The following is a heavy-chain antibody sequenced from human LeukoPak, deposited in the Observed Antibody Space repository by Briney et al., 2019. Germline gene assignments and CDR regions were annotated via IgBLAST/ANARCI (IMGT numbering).Heavy chain of an antibody. CDR2: ISYDGSNK. CDR1: GFTFSSYA. CDR3: ARASYGDYSYFDY. J-gene: IGHJ4*02. D-gene: IGHD4-17*01. V-gene: IGHV3-30*04. Sequence: GGSLRLSCAASGFTFSSYAMHWVRQAPGKGLEWVAVISYDGSNKYYADSVKGRFTISRDNSKNMLHLQMNSLRAEDTALYYCARASYGDYSYFDYWGQGTLVTVSS.